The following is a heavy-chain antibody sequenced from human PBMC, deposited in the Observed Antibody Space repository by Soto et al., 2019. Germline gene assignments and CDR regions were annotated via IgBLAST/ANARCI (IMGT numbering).Heavy chain of an antibody. D-gene: IGHD3-16*01. CDR1: GGTFSSYV. V-gene: IGHV1-69*12. J-gene: IGHJ4*02. Sequence: QVQVVQSGAEVRKPGSSVKVSCKASGGTFSSYVIIWVRQAPGQGLEWVGGINPISGTTNYAQKFQGRVTITADESTGTAYRELSSLRSAVTAVYDCASPSWGGYWGQGTLVTVSS. CDR2: INPISGTT. CDR3: ASPSWGGY.